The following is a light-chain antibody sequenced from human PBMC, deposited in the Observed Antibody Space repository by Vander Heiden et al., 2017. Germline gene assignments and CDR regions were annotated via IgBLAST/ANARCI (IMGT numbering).Light chain of an antibody. CDR1: SSTIGSNT. CDR3: AAWDDSLNGYV. J-gene: IGLJ1*01. V-gene: IGLV1-44*01. CDR2: SNN. Sequence: QPVLTQPPSASRTPGQRVTISCSGSSSTIGSNTVHWYQQLPGTAPKLLIYSNNQRPSGVPDRVSGSKSGTSASLAISGLQSEDEADYYCAAWDDSLNGYVFGTGTKVTVL.